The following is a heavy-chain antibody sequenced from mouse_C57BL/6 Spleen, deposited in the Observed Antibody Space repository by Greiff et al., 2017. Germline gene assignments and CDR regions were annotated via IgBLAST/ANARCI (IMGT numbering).Heavy chain of an antibody. CDR1: GFTFSDYY. CDR3: ARVPYRGNFFDY. D-gene: IGHD2-1*01. CDR2: INYDGSST. J-gene: IGHJ2*01. Sequence: EVQVVESEGGLVQPGSSMKLSCTASGFTFSDYYMAWVRQVPEKGLEWVANINYDGSSTYYLDSLKSRFIISRDNAKNILYLQMSSLKSEDTATYYCARVPYRGNFFDYWRQGTTLTVSS. V-gene: IGHV5-16*01.